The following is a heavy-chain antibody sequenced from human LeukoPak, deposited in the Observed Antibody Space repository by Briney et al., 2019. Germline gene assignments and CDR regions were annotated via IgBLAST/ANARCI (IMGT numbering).Heavy chain of an antibody. CDR3: ARSGGPYDAFDL. D-gene: IGHD2-15*01. Sequence: SETLSLTCSVSGGSISGYYWSWFGQPPGKGLEWIGYIYYNGNTNYNPSLKSRVTISVDTAKNQFSLKLNSVTAADTAVYYCARSGGPYDAFDLWGQGTMVTVSS. CDR2: IYYNGNT. V-gene: IGHV4-59*01. J-gene: IGHJ3*01. CDR1: GGSISGYY.